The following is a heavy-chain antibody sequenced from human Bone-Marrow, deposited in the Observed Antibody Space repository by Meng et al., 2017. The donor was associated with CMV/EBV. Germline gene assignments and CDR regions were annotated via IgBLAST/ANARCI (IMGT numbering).Heavy chain of an antibody. CDR3: ARDNDWGPDY. D-gene: IGHD3-9*01. CDR1: GYTFTDHY. V-gene: IGHV1-2*02. J-gene: IGHJ4*02. CDR2: IYPNSGGT. Sequence: KVSCKASGYTFTDHYFHWVRQAPEQGLEWMGWIYPNSGGTHYAQKFQGRLTVTKDTSISTGYMELSSLGSDDTAVYYCARDNDWGPDYWGQGTLVTVSS.